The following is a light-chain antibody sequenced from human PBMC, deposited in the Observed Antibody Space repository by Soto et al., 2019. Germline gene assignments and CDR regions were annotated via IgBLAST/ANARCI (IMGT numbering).Light chain of an antibody. CDR3: CSYTTSSTYV. J-gene: IGLJ1*01. Sequence: SVLPQPASVSVSPGQSIAISCTGTSSDVGGYNYASWYQQHPGKAPKLMIYDVNNRPSGVSNRFSGSKSGNTASLTISGLQAEDEADYYCCSYTTSSTYVFGTGTKVTVL. CDR1: SSDVGGYNY. CDR2: DVN. V-gene: IGLV2-14*03.